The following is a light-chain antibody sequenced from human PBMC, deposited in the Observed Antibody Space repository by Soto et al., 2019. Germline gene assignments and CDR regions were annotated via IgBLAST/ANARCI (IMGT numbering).Light chain of an antibody. CDR1: QTISSY. V-gene: IGKV1-39*01. J-gene: IGKJ5*01. CDR3: QQGSTTPIT. CDR2: AAS. Sequence: IPLSQSPSSLSASVGDSVTISCRASQTISSYLNWYQQRPGKVPDLLIYAASNLQSGVPSRFSASGSGTDFTLSISSLQPEDFSTYYCQQGSTTPITFGLGTRLEIK.